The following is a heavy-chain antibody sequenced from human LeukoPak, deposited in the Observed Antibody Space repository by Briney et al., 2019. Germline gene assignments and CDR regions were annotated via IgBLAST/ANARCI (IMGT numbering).Heavy chain of an antibody. V-gene: IGHV3-30*02. CDR3: AKDGLSGWYYPYYFDY. D-gene: IGHD6-19*01. CDR1: GFTFSSYG. CDR2: IRYDGSNK. Sequence: GGSLRLSCAASGFTFSSYGMHWVRQAPGKGLEWVAFIRYDGSNKYYADSVKGRFTISRDNSKNTLYLQMNSLRAEDTAVYYCAKDGLSGWYYPYYFDYWGQGTLVTVSS. J-gene: IGHJ4*02.